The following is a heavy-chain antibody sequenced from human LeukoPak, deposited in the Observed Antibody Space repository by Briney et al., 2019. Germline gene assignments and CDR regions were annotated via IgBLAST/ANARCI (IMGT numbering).Heavy chain of an antibody. J-gene: IGHJ4*02. V-gene: IGHV4-59*11. CDR2: LLDTVTT. CDR1: GGSMNSHY. CDR3: ATIKRGNIYGYFDF. Sequence: PSEPLSLTCTVSGGSMNSHYWSWIRQPPGKGLEWIGYLLDTVTTKDNPSLKSRFTLSADTSKNQFSLRLTSVTAADTAVYYCATIKRGNIYGYFDFWGQGILVTVSS. D-gene: IGHD5-18*01.